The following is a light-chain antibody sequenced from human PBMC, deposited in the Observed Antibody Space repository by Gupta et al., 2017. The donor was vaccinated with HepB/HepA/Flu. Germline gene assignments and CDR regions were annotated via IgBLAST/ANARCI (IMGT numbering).Light chain of an antibody. V-gene: IGKV1-39*01. CDR2: GAS. CDR3: QQSDSSPRT. CDR1: QSISNY. Sequence: DIQMTQSPSSLSASVGDRVTITCRASQSISNYLNWYQQRPGKAPKLLIYGASGLQTGVPSRFSGGGSGTDFTLTIDSLESEDFATYYCQQSDSSPRTFGQGTKVEIK. J-gene: IGKJ1*01.